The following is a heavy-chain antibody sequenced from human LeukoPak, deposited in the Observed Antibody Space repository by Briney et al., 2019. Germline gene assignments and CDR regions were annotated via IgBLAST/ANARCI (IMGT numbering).Heavy chain of an antibody. D-gene: IGHD3-22*01. J-gene: IGHJ3*02. V-gene: IGHV5-51*01. CDR2: IYPGDSDT. Sequence: GESLKISCKGSGYSFTSYWIGWVRQMLGKGLECMGIIYPGDSDTRYSPSFQGQVTISADKSISTAYLQWSSLKASDTAMYYCARRSTPPYYYDSSGYLGAFDIWGQGTMVTVSS. CDR3: ARRSTPPYYYDSSGYLGAFDI. CDR1: GYSFTSYW.